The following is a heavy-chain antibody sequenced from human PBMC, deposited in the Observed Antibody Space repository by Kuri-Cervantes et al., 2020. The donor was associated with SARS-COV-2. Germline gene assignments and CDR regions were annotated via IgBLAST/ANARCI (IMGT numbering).Heavy chain of an antibody. CDR3: ARSNNYGSGSYSFDP. V-gene: IGHV3-48*03. D-gene: IGHD3-10*01. CDR1: GFTFSSYE. CDR2: ISSSGSTI. Sequence: GESLKISCAASGFTFSSYEMNWVRQAPGKGLEWVSYISSSGSTIYYADSVKGRFTISRDNAKNSLYLQMNSLRAEDTAVYYCARSNNYGSGSYSFDPWGQGTLVTVSS. J-gene: IGHJ5*02.